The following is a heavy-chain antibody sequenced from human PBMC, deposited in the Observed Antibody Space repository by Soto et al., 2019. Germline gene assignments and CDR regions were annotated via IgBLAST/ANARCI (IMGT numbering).Heavy chain of an antibody. J-gene: IGHJ4*02. CDR1: GGSISSSSYY. D-gene: IGHD6-19*01. Sequence: SETLSLTCTVSGGSISSSSYYWGWIRQPPGKGLEWIGSIYYSGSTYYNPSLKSRVTISVDTSKNQFSLKLSSVTAADTAVCYCARGSSGWSAHYYFDYWGQGTLVTVSS. V-gene: IGHV4-39*01. CDR2: IYYSGST. CDR3: ARGSSGWSAHYYFDY.